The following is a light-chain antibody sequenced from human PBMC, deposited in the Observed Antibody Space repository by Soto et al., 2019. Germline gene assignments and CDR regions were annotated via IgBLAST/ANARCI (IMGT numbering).Light chain of an antibody. J-gene: IGLJ1*01. CDR3: SSYAGSNNFV. V-gene: IGLV2-14*01. CDR1: SSDDGGYNY. Sequence: QSVLTQPASVSGSPGQSITISCTGTSSDDGGYNYVSWYQQHPGKAPKLMIYAVTDRPSGVSSRFSGSKSGNTASLTISGLQAEDEADYYCSSYAGSNNFVFGTGTKVTVL. CDR2: AVT.